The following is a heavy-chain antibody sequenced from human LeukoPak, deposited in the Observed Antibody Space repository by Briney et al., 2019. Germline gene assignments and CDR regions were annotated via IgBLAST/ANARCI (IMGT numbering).Heavy chain of an antibody. V-gene: IGHV1-8*01. CDR2: MNPNSGNT. CDR3: ARRMITFGGVIAN. Sequence: EASVKVSCKASGYTFTSYDINWVRQATGQGLEWLGWMNPNSGNTGYAQKFQGRVTMTRNTSISTAYMELSSLRSEDTDVYYCARRMITFGGVIANWGQGTLVTVSS. CDR1: GYTFTSYD. J-gene: IGHJ4*02. D-gene: IGHD3-16*02.